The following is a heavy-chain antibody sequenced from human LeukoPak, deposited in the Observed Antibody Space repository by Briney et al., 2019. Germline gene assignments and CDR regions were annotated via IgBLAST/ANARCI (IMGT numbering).Heavy chain of an antibody. Sequence: PGGSLRLSCAASGFVFSNSWMGWVRLAPGKGLEWVANIKEDGSETYYVDSVKGRFTISRDNAKNSLDLQMNSLRDEDTAVYYCARRKEVQTTFDYWGPGTLVTVSS. D-gene: IGHD4/OR15-4a*01. V-gene: IGHV3-7*01. CDR2: IKEDGSET. J-gene: IGHJ4*02. CDR3: ARRKEVQTTFDY. CDR1: GFVFSNSW.